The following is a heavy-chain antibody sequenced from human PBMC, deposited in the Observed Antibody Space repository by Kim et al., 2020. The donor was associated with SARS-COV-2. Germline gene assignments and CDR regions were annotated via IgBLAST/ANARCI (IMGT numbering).Heavy chain of an antibody. CDR3: DASDY. Sequence: GGSLRLSCAASGFTFSTYAMSWARQAPGKGLEWVSTISGSGVRTHYADSVRGRFTISRDNSRNTLFLQMNSLGDEDTAVYYCDASDYWGQGSLVTVSS. CDR1: GFTFSTYA. CDR2: ISGSGVRT. J-gene: IGHJ4*02. V-gene: IGHV3-23*01.